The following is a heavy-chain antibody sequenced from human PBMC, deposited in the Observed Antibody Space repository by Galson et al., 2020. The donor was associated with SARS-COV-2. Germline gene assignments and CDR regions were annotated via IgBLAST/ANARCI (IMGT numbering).Heavy chain of an antibody. D-gene: IGHD3-22*01. Sequence: LSLTCAASGFTFSSYAMHWVRQAPGKGLEWVAVISYDGSNKYYADSVKGRFTISRDNSKNTLYLQMNSLRAEDTAVYYCASNYYYDSSGYSPKDYWGQGTLVTVSS. J-gene: IGHJ4*02. CDR2: ISYDGSNK. CDR3: ASNYYYDSSGYSPKDY. CDR1: GFTFSSYA. V-gene: IGHV3-30*04.